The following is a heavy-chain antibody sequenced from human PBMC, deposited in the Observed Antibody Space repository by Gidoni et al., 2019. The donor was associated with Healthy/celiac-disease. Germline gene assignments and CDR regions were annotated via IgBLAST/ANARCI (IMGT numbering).Heavy chain of an antibody. CDR3: AREAPPTPGGSAAFDI. CDR2: IYHSGNT. CDR1: GGPISSGGSS. J-gene: IGHJ3*02. V-gene: IGHV4-30-2*01. D-gene: IGHD3-10*01. Sequence: QLQLQESGSGLVKPSQTLSLTCAVSGGPISSGGSSWSWIRQPPGKGLEWIGYIYHSGNTDYNPSLKSRVTISVDRSKNQFSLKLSSVTAADTAVYYCAREAPPTPGGSAAFDIWGQGTMVTVSS.